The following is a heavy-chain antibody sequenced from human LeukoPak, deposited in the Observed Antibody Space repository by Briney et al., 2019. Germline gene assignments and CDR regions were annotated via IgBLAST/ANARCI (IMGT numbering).Heavy chain of an antibody. CDR2: NYYSGST. V-gene: IGHV4-39*01. CDR1: GGSISSSSYY. J-gene: IGHJ4*02. Sequence: PSETLSLTCTVSGGSISSSSYYWGWIRQPPGKGLEWIGSNYYSGSTYYNPSLKSRVTISVATSKNQFSLKLSSVTAADTAVYYCASGAAYCGGDCPPGPVDYWGQGTLVTVSS. CDR3: ASGAAYCGGDCPPGPVDY. D-gene: IGHD2-21*02.